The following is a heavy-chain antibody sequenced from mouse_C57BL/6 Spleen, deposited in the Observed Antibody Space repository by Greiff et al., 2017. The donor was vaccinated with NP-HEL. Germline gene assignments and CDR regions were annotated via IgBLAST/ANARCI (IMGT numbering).Heavy chain of an antibody. D-gene: IGHD3-2*02. CDR3: APTAQATDYAMDY. V-gene: IGHV3-6*01. Sequence: DVQLQESGPGLVKPSQSLSLTCSVTGYSITSGYYWNWIRQFPGNKLEWMGYISYDGNNNYNPSLKNRISITRDTSKNQFFLKLNSVTTEDTATYYCAPTAQATDYAMDYWGQGTSVTVSS. CDR1: GYSITSGYY. CDR2: ISYDGNN. J-gene: IGHJ4*01.